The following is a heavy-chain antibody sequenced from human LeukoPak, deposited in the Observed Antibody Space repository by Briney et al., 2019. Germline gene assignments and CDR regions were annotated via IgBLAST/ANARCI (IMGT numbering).Heavy chain of an antibody. CDR3: ARVHGSSWAFFDY. Sequence: SETLSLTCTVSGGSISSGGYYWSWIRQPPGKGLEWIGYIYHSGSTYYNPSLKSRVTISVDRSKNQFSLKLSSVTAADTAVYYCARVHGSSWAFFDYWGQGTLVTVSS. CDR1: GGSISSGGYY. D-gene: IGHD6-13*01. J-gene: IGHJ4*02. CDR2: IYHSGST. V-gene: IGHV4-30-2*01.